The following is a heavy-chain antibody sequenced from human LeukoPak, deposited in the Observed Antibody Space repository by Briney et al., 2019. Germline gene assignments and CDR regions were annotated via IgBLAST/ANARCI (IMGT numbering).Heavy chain of an antibody. J-gene: IGHJ4*02. CDR1: GFTFSNAW. V-gene: IGHV3-15*01. Sequence: GGSLRLSCAASGFTFSNAWMSWVRQAPGKGLEWAGRIKSKTDGGTTDYAAPVKGRFTISRDDSKNTLYLQMNSLKTEDTAVYYCTTADYTVDYWGQGTLVTVSS. CDR3: TTADYTVDY. CDR2: IKSKTDGGTT. D-gene: IGHD4-11*01.